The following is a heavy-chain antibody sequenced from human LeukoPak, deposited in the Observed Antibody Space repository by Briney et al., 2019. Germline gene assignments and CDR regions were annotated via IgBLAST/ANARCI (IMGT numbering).Heavy chain of an antibody. J-gene: IGHJ4*02. CDR1: RFTFSSYS. V-gene: IGHV3-21*01. CDR3: ARDGLGVAGPFDY. CDR2: ISSSGSYI. D-gene: IGHD6-19*01. Sequence: GGSLRLSCAASRFTFSSYSMNWVRQAPGKGLEWVSSISSSGSYIYYADSVKGRFTISRDNAKNSLYLQMNSLRAEDTAVYYCARDGLGVAGPFDYWGQGTLVTVSS.